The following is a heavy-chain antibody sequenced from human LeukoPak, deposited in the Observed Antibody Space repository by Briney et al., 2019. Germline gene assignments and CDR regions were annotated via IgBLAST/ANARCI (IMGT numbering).Heavy chain of an antibody. D-gene: IGHD3-22*01. CDR1: GYTFSSYG. CDR2: ISAYNGNT. V-gene: IGHV1-18*04. CDR3: ARGKVTMIVGQFDY. Sequence: ASVKVSCKASGYTFSSYGISWVRQAPGQGLEWMGWISAYNGNTNYAQKFQGRVTITADESTSTAYMELSSLRSEDTAVYYCARGKVTMIVGQFDYWGQGTLVTVSS. J-gene: IGHJ4*02.